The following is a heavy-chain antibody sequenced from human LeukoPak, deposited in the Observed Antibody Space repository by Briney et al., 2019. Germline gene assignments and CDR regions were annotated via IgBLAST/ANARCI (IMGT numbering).Heavy chain of an antibody. J-gene: IGHJ4*02. CDR3: AKDIATSSGFDY. CDR1: GFTFEDYA. Sequence: PGGSLRLSCAASGFTFEDYATHWVRQAPGKGLEWVSLISGDGGSTYYGYAAKCRFTISRDKSKISMYLQMNSLRTEDTALYYCAKDIATSSGFDYWGQGTLVTVSS. V-gene: IGHV3-43*02. D-gene: IGHD6-19*01. CDR2: ISGDGGST.